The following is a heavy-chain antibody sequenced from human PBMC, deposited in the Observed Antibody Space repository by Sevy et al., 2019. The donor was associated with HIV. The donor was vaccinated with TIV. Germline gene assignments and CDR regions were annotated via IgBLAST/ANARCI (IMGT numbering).Heavy chain of an antibody. CDR1: GFTVIADY. D-gene: IGHD4-4*01. V-gene: IGHV3-53*01. CDR3: VRVRDDYNRYFDV. CDR2: LFGGAKT. J-gene: IGHJ2*01. Sequence: GGSLRLSCAASGFTVIADYFSWVRQAPGKGMEWVSVLFGGAKTDYADSVKGRFTISRENSKNTVSLQMNSLRVEDTAVYYCVRVRDDYNRYFDVWGRGTLVTVSS.